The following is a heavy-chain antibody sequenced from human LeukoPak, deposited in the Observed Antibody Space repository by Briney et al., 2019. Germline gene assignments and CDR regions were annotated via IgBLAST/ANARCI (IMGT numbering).Heavy chain of an antibody. CDR3: ARGGRGEYSRHFYFDY. Sequence: WASVSVSFKASGVTFTIYAISWVRQTPGQGLEWMGGVIPIFGTANYAQKFQGRVTITADESTSTAYMELSSLRSEDTAVYYCARGGRGEYSRHFYFDYWGQGTLVTVSS. D-gene: IGHD6-6*01. CDR1: GVTFTIYA. J-gene: IGHJ4*02. CDR2: VIPIFGTA. V-gene: IGHV1-69*13.